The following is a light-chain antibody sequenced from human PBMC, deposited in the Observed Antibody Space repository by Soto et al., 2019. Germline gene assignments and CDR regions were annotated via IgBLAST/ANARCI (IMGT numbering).Light chain of an antibody. J-gene: IGLJ1*01. CDR2: EVS. V-gene: IGLV2-18*02. Sequence: QSALTQPPSVSGSPGQSVTISCTGTSSDVGSYNSVSWYQQPPGTVPKLMIYEVSNRPSGVPDRFSGSKSGNTASLTISGLQAEYEADYYCSSYTGRNTHVFGTGTKVTVL. CDR1: SSDVGSYNS. CDR3: SSYTGRNTHV.